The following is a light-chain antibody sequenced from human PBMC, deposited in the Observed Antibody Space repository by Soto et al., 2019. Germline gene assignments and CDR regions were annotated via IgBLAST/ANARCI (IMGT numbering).Light chain of an antibody. J-gene: IGLJ1*01. CDR3: QVWDTSSDQGV. CDR2: DDS. Sequence: SNELTQPPSVSVAPGQTATVTCGGNNVGSKSVHWYQQKPGQAPVLVVYDDSDRPSGIPERFSGSNSGDTATLTIGRVEAGDEADYYCQVWDTSSDQGVFGAGTKVTVL. V-gene: IGLV3-21*02. CDR1: NVGSKS.